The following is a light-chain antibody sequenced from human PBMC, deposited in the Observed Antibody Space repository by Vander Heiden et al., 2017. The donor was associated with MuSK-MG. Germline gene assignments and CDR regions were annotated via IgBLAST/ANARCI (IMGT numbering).Light chain of an antibody. CDR2: GAS. J-gene: IGKJ1*01. Sequence: EIVMTQSPATLSVSPGGRATLSCRASQSVSSKLAWYQQKPGQAPRLLFYGASTRATGLPARFSGSGSGTEFTLTISSLQSEDLAVYYCQQHDNWPPTFGQGTKGEIK. V-gene: IGKV3-15*01. CDR3: QQHDNWPPT. CDR1: QSVSSK.